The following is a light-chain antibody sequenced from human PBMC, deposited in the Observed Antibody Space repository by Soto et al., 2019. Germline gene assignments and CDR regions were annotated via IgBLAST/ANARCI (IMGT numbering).Light chain of an antibody. CDR3: QKYNTYHIN. J-gene: IGKJ4*01. CDR1: QTISNW. Sequence: DIQITQSPSTPSAFVGDRFNITFRASQTISNWLAWYQQKPGKAPKVLIYDASTLDGGVPSRFSGRRSGTDFTLTISSMQPSDFANYYCQKYNTYHINFGGGNKVDIK. V-gene: IGKV1-5*01. CDR2: DAS.